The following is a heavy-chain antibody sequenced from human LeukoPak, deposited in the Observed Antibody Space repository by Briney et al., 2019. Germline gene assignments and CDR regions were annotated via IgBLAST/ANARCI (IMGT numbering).Heavy chain of an antibody. J-gene: IGHJ6*02. D-gene: IGHD2-15*01. Sequence: PGGSLRLSCAASGFAFSNAWMSWVRQAPGKGLEWVANIKQDGSEKYYVDSVKGRFTISRDNAKNSLYLQMNSLRVEDTAVYYCAKVETEWQDKPYCSGGSCYSEYSYGMDVWGQGTTVTVSS. CDR2: IKQDGSEK. CDR3: AKVETEWQDKPYCSGGSCYSEYSYGMDV. V-gene: IGHV3-7*01. CDR1: GFAFSNAW.